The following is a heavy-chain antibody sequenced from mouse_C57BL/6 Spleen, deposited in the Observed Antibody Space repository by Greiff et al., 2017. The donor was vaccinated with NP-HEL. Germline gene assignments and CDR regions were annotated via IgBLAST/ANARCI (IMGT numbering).Heavy chain of an antibody. CDR1: GYTFTSYW. D-gene: IGHD2-5*01. V-gene: IGHV1-50*01. J-gene: IGHJ4*01. CDR3: ARDYSNYAYYAMDY. Sequence: VQLQQPGAELVKPGASVKLSCKASGYTFTSYWMQWVKQRPGQGLEWIGEIDPSDSYTNYNQKFKGKATLTVDTSSNTAYLQLSSLTSEDTAIYYCARDYSNYAYYAMDYWGQGTSVTVSS. CDR2: IDPSDSYT.